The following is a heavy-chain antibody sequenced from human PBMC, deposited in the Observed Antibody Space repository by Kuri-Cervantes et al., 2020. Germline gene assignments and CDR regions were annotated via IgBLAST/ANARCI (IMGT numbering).Heavy chain of an antibody. V-gene: IGHV4-59*01. Sequence: SETLSLTCTVSGGSISSYYWSWIRQPPGKGLEWIGYIYYSGSTNYNPSLKSRVTISVDTSKNQFSLKLSSVTAADTAVYYCARETLVRGYYDSSGYWEERLPDYWGQGTLVTVSS. CDR1: GGSISSYY. CDR2: IYYSGST. D-gene: IGHD3-22*01. CDR3: ARETLVRGYYDSSGYWEERLPDY. J-gene: IGHJ4*02.